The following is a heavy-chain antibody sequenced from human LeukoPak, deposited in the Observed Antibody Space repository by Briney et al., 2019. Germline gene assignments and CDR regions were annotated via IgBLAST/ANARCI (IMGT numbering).Heavy chain of an antibody. V-gene: IGHV3-23*01. CDR2: ISGSGGST. Sequence: GGTLRLSCAASGFTFRSYGMSWVRQAPGKGLEWVSAISGSGGSTYYADSVKGRFTISRDNAKNSLYLQMNSLRAEDTAVYYCARVEASGYDYGAFDYWGQGTLVTVSS. CDR1: GFTFRSYG. CDR3: ARVEASGYDYGAFDY. J-gene: IGHJ4*02. D-gene: IGHD5-12*01.